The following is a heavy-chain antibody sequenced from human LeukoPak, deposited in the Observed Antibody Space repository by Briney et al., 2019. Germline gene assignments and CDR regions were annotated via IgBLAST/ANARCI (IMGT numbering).Heavy chain of an antibody. CDR3: ARRIYSSGWDDAFDI. V-gene: IGHV3-11*01. D-gene: IGHD6-19*01. Sequence: PGGSLRLSCAASGFTFSDCYMSWIRQAPGKGLEWVSYISSSGSTIYYADSVKGRFTISRDNAKNSLYLQMNSLRAEDTAVYYCARRIYSSGWDDAFDIWGQGTMVTVSS. J-gene: IGHJ3*02. CDR1: GFTFSDCY. CDR2: ISSSGSTI.